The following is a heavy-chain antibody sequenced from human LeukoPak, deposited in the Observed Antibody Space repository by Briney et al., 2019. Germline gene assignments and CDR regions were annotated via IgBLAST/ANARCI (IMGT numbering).Heavy chain of an antibody. D-gene: IGHD1-1*01. CDR1: GFTFSESC. Sequence: PGGSLRLSCAASGFTFSESCMSWVRQVLGQGLEWVAHINHEGGGIQYVDSVKGRFTISRDNAKGSVYLQMNSLRAEDTAIYHCATYINWVAGDVWGQGTTV. CDR3: ATYINWVAGDV. V-gene: IGHV3-7*01. CDR2: INHEGGGI. J-gene: IGHJ6*02.